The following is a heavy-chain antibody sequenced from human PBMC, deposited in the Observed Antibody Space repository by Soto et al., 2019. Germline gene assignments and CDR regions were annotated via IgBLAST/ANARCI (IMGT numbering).Heavy chain of an antibody. V-gene: IGHV3-30-3*01. CDR1: GFTFSSYA. CDR3: ARDHSIVATILDY. Sequence: GGSLRLSCAASGFTFSSYAMHWVRQAPGKGLEWVAVISYDGSNKYYADYVKGRFTISRDNSKNTLYLQMNSLRAEDTALYYCARDHSIVATILDYWGQGTLVTVSS. J-gene: IGHJ4*02. CDR2: ISYDGSNK. D-gene: IGHD5-12*01.